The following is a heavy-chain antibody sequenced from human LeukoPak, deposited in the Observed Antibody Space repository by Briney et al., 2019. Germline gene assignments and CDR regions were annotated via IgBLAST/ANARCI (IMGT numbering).Heavy chain of an antibody. J-gene: IGHJ6*02. D-gene: IGHD5-18*01. CDR2: IYYSGST. V-gene: IGHV4-59*12. Sequence: PSETLSLTCTVSGGSISSYYWSWIRQPPGKGLEWIGYIYYSGSTNYNPSLKSRVTMSVVTSKNQFSLKLSSVTAADTAVYYCARDTGYSYGYGMDYYYGMDVWGQGTTVTVSS. CDR1: GGSISSYY. CDR3: ARDTGYSYGYGMDYYYGMDV.